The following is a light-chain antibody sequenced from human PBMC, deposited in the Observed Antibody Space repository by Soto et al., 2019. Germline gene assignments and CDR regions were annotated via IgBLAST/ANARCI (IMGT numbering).Light chain of an antibody. CDR2: DAS. J-gene: IGKJ3*01. V-gene: IGKV3-11*01. Sequence: EIVLTQSPATLSLSPGERATLSCRASQSISSYLAWYQQKPDQAPRLLIYDASNRATGIPARFSGSGSGTDFTLTIGSLEPEDFAVYYCHQRSTWPFTFGPGTKVDIQ. CDR1: QSISSY. CDR3: HQRSTWPFT.